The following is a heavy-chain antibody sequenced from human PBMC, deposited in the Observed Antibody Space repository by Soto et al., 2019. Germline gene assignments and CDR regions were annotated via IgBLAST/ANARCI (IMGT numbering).Heavy chain of an antibody. D-gene: IGHD6-13*01. CDR1: GFTFSSYG. V-gene: IGHV3-33*01. Sequence: GGSLRLSCAASGFTFSSYGMHWVRQAPGKGLEWVAVIWYDGSNKYYADSVKGRFTISRDNSKNTLYLQMNSLRAEDTAVYYCAREDIAAAGTTYYYYGMDVWGQGT. CDR3: AREDIAAAGTTYYYYGMDV. J-gene: IGHJ6*02. CDR2: IWYDGSNK.